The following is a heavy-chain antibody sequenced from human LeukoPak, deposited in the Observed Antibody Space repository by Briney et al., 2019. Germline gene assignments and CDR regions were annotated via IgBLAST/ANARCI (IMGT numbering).Heavy chain of an antibody. CDR2: IIPIFGTA. D-gene: IGHD6-6*01. CDR3: ARGEDSSRAFDI. CDR1: GGTFSSYA. J-gene: IGHJ3*02. Sequence: SVKVSCKASGGTFSSYAISWVRQAPGQGLERMGGIIPIFGTANYAQKFQGRLTITTDESTSTAYMELSSLRSEDTAVYYCARGEDSSRAFDIWGQGTMVTVSS. V-gene: IGHV1-69*05.